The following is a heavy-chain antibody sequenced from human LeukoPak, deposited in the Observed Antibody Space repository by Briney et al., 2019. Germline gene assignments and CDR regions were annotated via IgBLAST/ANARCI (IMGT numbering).Heavy chain of an antibody. D-gene: IGHD3-22*01. CDR3: TLKPYYYDSSGYYLYYFDC. CDR1: GFTFSANA. CDR2: IRSKAYGGTT. V-gene: IGHV3-49*04. Sequence: GGSLRLSCEAPGFTFSANAMTSVRQAPGKGLEWVGFIRSKAYGGTTEYAASVKGRFTISRDDSKSNAYLQMNSLKTEDTAVYYCTLKPYYYDSSGYYLYYFDCWGQGTLVTVSS. J-gene: IGHJ4*02.